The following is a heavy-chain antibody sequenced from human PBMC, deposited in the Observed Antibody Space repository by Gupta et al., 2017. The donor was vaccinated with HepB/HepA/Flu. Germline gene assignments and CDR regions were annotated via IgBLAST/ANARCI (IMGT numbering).Heavy chain of an antibody. CDR2: ISSRGATP. CDR1: GFTFNTYE. CDR3: ARGYSSSWYSLGD. J-gene: IGHJ4*02. D-gene: IGHD6-13*01. Sequence: EVQLVESGGGLVHPGGALRLSCAASGFTFNTYEMNWVRQSPGKGLEWVSSISSRGATPYYVDVVKGEFTGSRDKAMSSLCLQINILTAEDTAIYYCARGYSSSWYSLGDWGPGTLVTVSS. V-gene: IGHV3-48*03.